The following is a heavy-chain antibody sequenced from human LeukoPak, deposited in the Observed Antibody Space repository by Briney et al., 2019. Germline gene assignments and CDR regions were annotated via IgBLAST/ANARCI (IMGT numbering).Heavy chain of an antibody. CDR3: ARAGDSSGYYRSLLDP. V-gene: IGHV1-46*01. J-gene: IGHJ5*02. CDR1: GYTFTSYY. CDR2: INPSGGST. Sequence: ASVKVSCKASGYTFTSYYMHWVRQAPGQGLEWMGIINPSGGSTSYAQKFQGRVTMTRDMSTSTAYMELSSLRSEDTAVYYCARAGDSSGYYRSLLDPWGQGTLVTVSS. D-gene: IGHD3-22*01.